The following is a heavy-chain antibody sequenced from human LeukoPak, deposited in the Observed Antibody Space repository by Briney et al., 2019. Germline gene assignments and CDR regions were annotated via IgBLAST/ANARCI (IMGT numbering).Heavy chain of an antibody. Sequence: SETLSLTCAVYGGSFSGYYWSWIRQPPGKGLEWIGEINHSGSTNYNPSLKSRVTISVDTSKNQFSLKLSSVTAADTAVYYCARVVLRYFDWLSTDAFDIWGQGTMVTVSS. D-gene: IGHD3-9*01. CDR1: GGSFSGYY. CDR3: ARVVLRYFDWLSTDAFDI. V-gene: IGHV4-34*01. J-gene: IGHJ3*02. CDR2: INHSGST.